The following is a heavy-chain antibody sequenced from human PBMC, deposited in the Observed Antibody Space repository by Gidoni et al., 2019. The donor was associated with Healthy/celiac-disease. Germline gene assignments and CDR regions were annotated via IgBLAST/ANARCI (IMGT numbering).Heavy chain of an antibody. D-gene: IGHD2-2*01. CDR2: IYHSGGT. CDR1: GGSISSSNW. J-gene: IGHJ4*02. CDR3: ARRYCSSTSCYEDY. V-gene: IGHV4-4*02. Sequence: QVQLQESGPGLVKPSGTLSLPCAVSGGSISSSNWWSWVRQPPGKGLEWIGAIYHSGGTNYNPSLKSRVTISVDKSKNQFSLKLSSVTAADTAVYYCARRYCSSTSCYEDYWGQGTLVTVSS.